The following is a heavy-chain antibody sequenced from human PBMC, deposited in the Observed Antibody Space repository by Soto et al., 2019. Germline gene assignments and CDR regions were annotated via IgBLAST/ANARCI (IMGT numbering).Heavy chain of an antibody. Sequence: QVQLVQSGAEVKKPGSSVKVSCKASGGTFSSYAISWVRQAPGQGLEWMGGIIPIFGTANYAQKFQGRVTITANESRRTAYMELSSLGSEETAVYYCARDSEGPAATLAFFDYWGQGTLVTASS. CDR1: GGTFSSYA. CDR2: IIPIFGTA. J-gene: IGHJ4*02. CDR3: ARDSEGPAATLAFFDY. V-gene: IGHV1-69*01. D-gene: IGHD2-2*01.